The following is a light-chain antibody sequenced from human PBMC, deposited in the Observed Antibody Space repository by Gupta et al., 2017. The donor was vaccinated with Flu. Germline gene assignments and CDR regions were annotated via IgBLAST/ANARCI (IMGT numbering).Light chain of an antibody. J-gene: IGKJ5*01. V-gene: IGKV2-24*01. CDR1: QSLVHSDGNTY. Sequence: DIVMTQTPLSSPVTLGQPASISCRSSQSLVHSDGNTYLSWLQQRPGQPPRLLIYKSSNRGSGVPDRFSGSGAGTDFTLKISRVEAEDVGVYYCTQAKQFPITFGQGTQLDIK. CDR2: KSS. CDR3: TQAKQFPIT.